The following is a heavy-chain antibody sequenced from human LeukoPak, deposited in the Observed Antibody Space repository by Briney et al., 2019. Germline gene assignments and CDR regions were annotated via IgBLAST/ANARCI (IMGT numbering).Heavy chain of an antibody. CDR3: ARYSSSWYSHFDY. CDR1: GFTFSDYY. Sequence: GGSLRLSCAASGFTFSDYYMSWIRQAPGKGLEWVSYISSSGSTIYYADSVKGRFTISSDNAKNSLYLQMNSLRAEDTAVYYCARYSSSWYSHFDYWGQGTLVTVSS. D-gene: IGHD6-13*01. V-gene: IGHV3-11*04. J-gene: IGHJ4*02. CDR2: ISSSGSTI.